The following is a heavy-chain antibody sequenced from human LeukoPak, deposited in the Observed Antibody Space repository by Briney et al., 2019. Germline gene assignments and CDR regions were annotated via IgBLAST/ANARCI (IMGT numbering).Heavy chain of an antibody. CDR1: GGSISSSSYY. CDR2: IYYSWST. J-gene: IGHJ4*02. D-gene: IGHD4-17*01. Sequence: SETLSLTCTVSGGSISSSSYYWGWIRQPPGKGLEWIGRIYYSWSTYYNPSLKSRVTISVDTSKNQFSLNLSSVTAADTAVSYCACTIDFGYGDYSFDYWGQGALVTISS. V-gene: IGHV4-39*01. CDR3: ACTIDFGYGDYSFDY.